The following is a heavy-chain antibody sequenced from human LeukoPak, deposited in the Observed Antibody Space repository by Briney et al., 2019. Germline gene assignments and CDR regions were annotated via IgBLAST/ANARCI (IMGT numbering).Heavy chain of an antibody. V-gene: IGHV4-59*01. Sequence: SETLSLTCTVSGGSISSYYWSWIRQPPGKGLEWIGYIYYSGSTNYNPSLKGRVTISVDTSKNQFSLKLSSVTAADTAVYYCARTWSNWFDPWGQGTLVTVSS. CDR1: GGSISSYY. J-gene: IGHJ5*02. CDR2: IYYSGST. D-gene: IGHD3-3*01. CDR3: ARTWSNWFDP.